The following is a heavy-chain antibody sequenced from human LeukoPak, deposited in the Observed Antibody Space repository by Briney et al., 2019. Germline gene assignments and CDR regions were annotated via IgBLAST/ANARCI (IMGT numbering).Heavy chain of an antibody. D-gene: IGHD4-17*01. V-gene: IGHV3-7*01. CDR2: IRQDGRDK. J-gene: IGHJ4*02. Sequence: GGSLRLSCAASGFTFSSYWMTWVRQAPGKGLEWVANIRQDGRDKYYLDSVKGRFTVSRDNAKNSLYLEMNNLRPEDTGVYYCARELLSSDYADYNYWGQGTLVTVSS. CDR1: GFTFSSYW. CDR3: ARELLSSDYADYNY.